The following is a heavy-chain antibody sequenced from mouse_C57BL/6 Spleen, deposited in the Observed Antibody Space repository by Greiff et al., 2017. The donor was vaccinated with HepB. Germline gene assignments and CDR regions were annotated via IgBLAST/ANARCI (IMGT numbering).Heavy chain of an antibody. CDR2: IDPSDSYT. CDR1: GYTFTSYW. CDR3: AHIYYYGSSYFDY. J-gene: IGHJ2*01. Sequence: VQLQQSGAELVMPGASVKLSCKASGYTFTSYWMHWVKQRPGQGLEWIGEIDPSDSYTNYNQKFKGKSTLTVDKSSSTAYMQLSSLTSEDSAVYYCAHIYYYGSSYFDYWGQGTTLTVSS. V-gene: IGHV1-69*01. D-gene: IGHD1-1*01.